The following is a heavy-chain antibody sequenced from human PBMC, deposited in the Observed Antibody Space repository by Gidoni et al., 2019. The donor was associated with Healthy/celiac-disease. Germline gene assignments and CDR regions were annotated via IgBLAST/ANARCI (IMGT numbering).Heavy chain of an antibody. CDR3: AKARYYYGSGSLFYYGMDV. Sequence: EVQLLEYGGGLVQPGGSLRLSCAASGFPFSSYAMSWVGQAPGKGLEWVSSISGSCGSTYYADSVKGRFTISRDNSKNTLYLQMNSLRAEDTAVYYCAKARYYYGSGSLFYYGMDVWGQGTTVTVSS. V-gene: IGHV3-23*01. CDR2: ISGSCGST. J-gene: IGHJ6*02. D-gene: IGHD3-10*01. CDR1: GFPFSSYA.